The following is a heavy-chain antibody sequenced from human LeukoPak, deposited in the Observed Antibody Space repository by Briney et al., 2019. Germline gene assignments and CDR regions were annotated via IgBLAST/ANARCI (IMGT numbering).Heavy chain of an antibody. CDR1: GYTLTELS. CDR2: FDPEDGET. CDR3: AASPLYDFWSGYNLD. V-gene: IGHV1-24*01. J-gene: IGHJ4*02. D-gene: IGHD3-3*01. Sequence: ASVKVSCKVSGYTLTELSMHWVRQAPGKGLEWMGGFDPEDGETIYAQKFQGRVTMTEDTSTDTAYMELSSLRSEDTAAYYCAASPLYDFWSGYNLDWGQGTLVTVSS.